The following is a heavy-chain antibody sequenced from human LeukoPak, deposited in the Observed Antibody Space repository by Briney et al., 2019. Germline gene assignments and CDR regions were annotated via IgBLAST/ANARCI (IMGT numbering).Heavy chain of an antibody. V-gene: IGHV3-23*01. CDR3: AKLPDLYYDFSPSYFDY. CDR1: GFTFSSYA. CDR2: IGGSGGST. D-gene: IGHD3-3*01. Sequence: PGGSLRLSCAASGFTFSSYAMSWVRQAPGKGLEWVSAIGGSGGSTYYADSVKGRFTISRDNSKNTLYLQMNSLRAEHPAVYYCAKLPDLYYDFSPSYFDYWGQRTLVAVS. J-gene: IGHJ4*02.